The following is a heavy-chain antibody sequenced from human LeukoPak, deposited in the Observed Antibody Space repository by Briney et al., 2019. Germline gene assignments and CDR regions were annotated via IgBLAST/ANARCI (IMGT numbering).Heavy chain of an antibody. CDR3: AKAEGATLYYYGVDV. CDR1: GFAFSTYA. CDR2: ISDSGTTT. V-gene: IGHV3-23*01. Sequence: PGRSLRLSCAASGFAFSTYAMTWVRQAPGQGMEWVSGISDSGTTTYYADSVKGRFTISRDNSKNTLYLQMDSLRAEDAAVYYCAKAEGATLYYYGVDVWGQGTTVTVSS. J-gene: IGHJ6*02.